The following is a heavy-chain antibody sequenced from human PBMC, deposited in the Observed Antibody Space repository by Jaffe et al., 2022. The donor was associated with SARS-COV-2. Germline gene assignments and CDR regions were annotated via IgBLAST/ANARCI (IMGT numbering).Heavy chain of an antibody. Sequence: QVQLVESGGGVVQPGRSLRLSCAASGFTFSSYAMHWVRQAPGKGLEWVAVISYDGSNKYYADSVKGRFTISRDNSKNTLYLQMNSLRAEDTAVYYCARDPGAGFTPGIAVAGTLDYWGQGTLVTVSS. V-gene: IGHV3-30-3*01. D-gene: IGHD6-19*01. CDR1: GFTFSSYA. J-gene: IGHJ4*02. CDR2: ISYDGSNK. CDR3: ARDPGAGFTPGIAVAGTLDY.